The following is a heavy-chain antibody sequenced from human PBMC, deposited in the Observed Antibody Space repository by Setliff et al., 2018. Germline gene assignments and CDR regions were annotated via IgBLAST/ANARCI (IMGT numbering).Heavy chain of an antibody. J-gene: IGHJ4*02. CDR2: ISGHNGNT. CDR3: SRLVRFCARTACQRLSGGEF. CDR1: GYTFNDYG. V-gene: IGHV1-18*01. Sequence: ASVKVSCKTSGYTFNDYGIAWVRQAPGQGPEWMGWISGHNGNTYYSPKFDGRVTLTTDTSTSTAYMELRGLESDDTAVYYCSRLVRFCARTACQRLSGGEFWGQGTLVTVSS. D-gene: IGHD3-3*01.